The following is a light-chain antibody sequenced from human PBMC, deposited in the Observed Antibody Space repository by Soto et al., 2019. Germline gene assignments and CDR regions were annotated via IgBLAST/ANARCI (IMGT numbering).Light chain of an antibody. J-gene: IGLJ1*01. V-gene: IGLV2-14*01. CDR2: EVN. CDR3: TSYTSRNTYF. Sequence: QSALTQPASVSASPGQSITISCTGTSSDVGGYNYVSWYQQHPGKPPKLIIYEVNNRPSGVSNRFSGSKSGNTASLTISGLQPEDEADYYCTSYTSRNTYFFGSGTKLTVL. CDR1: SSDVGGYNY.